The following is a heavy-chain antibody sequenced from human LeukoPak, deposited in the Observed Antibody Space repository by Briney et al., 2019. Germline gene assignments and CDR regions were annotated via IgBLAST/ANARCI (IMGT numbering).Heavy chain of an antibody. CDR1: GFTFSQTG. D-gene: IGHD2-15*01. CDR2: IWFDGSQK. Sequence: GGSLRLSCQTSGFTFSQTGFHWVRQAPGKGLEWVAVIWFDGSQKYHADSVKGRFTISRDDSKNTPYLQMDNLRAEDTAVYYCATEGGHLTHLSFWGRGTLLTVSS. J-gene: IGHJ1*01. V-gene: IGHV3-33*01. CDR3: ATEGGHLTHLSF.